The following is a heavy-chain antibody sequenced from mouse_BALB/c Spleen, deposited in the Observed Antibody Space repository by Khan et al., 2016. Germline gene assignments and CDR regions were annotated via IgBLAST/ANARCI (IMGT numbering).Heavy chain of an antibody. J-gene: IGHJ3*01. CDR2: IDPENGHT. V-gene: IGHV14-3*02. Sequence: VQLKQSGAELVKPGASVKLSCTASGFNIKDTYIHWVKQRPEQGLEWIGRIDPENGHTIYDPKFQGKASMTADTSSNTAYLQLSSLTSEDTAVYYCAGEISYHTSRGFAYWGQGTLVTVSA. CDR1: GFNIKDTY. CDR3: AGEISYHTSRGFAY. D-gene: IGHD2-12*01.